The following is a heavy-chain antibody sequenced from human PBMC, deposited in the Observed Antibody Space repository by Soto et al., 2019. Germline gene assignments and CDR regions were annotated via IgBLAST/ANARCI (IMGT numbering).Heavy chain of an antibody. J-gene: IGHJ4*02. CDR3: TSAWDSSGWYPFDY. D-gene: IGHD6-19*01. CDR2: IRSKAYGGTT. Sequence: GGSLRLSCTASGFTFGDYAMSWFRQAPGKGLEWVGFIRSKAYGGTTEYAASVKGRFTISRDDSKSIAYLQMNSLKTEDTAVYYCTSAWDSSGWYPFDYWGQGTLVTVSS. CDR1: GFTFGDYA. V-gene: IGHV3-49*03.